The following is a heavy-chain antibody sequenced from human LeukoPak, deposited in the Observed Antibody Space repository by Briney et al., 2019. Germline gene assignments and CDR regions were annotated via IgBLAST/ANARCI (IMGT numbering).Heavy chain of an antibody. J-gene: IGHJ4*02. CDR1: GGTFSSHA. CDR2: IIPIFGTA. V-gene: IGHV1-69*05. CDR3: ARALREGYSYSLLDY. Sequence: ASVKVSCKASGGTFSSHAISLVRQAPGQGLEWMGRIIPIFGTANYAQKFQGRVTITTDESTSTAYMELSSLRSEDTAVYYCARALREGYSYSLLDYWGQGTLVTVSS. D-gene: IGHD5-18*01.